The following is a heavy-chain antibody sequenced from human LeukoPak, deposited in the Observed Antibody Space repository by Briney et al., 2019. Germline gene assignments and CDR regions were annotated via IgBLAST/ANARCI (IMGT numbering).Heavy chain of an antibody. CDR2: IYYSGST. D-gene: IGHD6-19*01. CDR1: GGSISSYC. J-gene: IGHJ4*02. V-gene: IGHV4-59*08. CDR3: ARNSWLENSYFDY. Sequence: SETLSLTCTVSGGSISSYCWSWIRQPPGKGLEWIGYIYYSGSTNYNPSLKSRVTISVDTSKNQFSLKLSSVTAADTAVYYCARNSWLENSYFDYWGQGTLVTVSS.